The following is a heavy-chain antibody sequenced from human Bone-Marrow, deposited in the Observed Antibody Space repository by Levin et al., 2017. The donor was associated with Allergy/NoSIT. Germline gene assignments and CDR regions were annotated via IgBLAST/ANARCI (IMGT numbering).Heavy chain of an antibody. Sequence: GASVKVSCKVSGHTLSELSMQWVRQAPGKGLEWVGGFDPEDGLTTYAQKFRGRVTLTEDTSTNTADMELSSLRFEDTAVYYCATGLWNTICTGGSCLSLDKWGQGTPVTVSS. CDR3: ATGLWNTICTGGSCLSLDK. D-gene: IGHD2-8*02. J-gene: IGHJ4*02. CDR1: GHTLSELS. V-gene: IGHV1-24*01. CDR2: FDPEDGLT.